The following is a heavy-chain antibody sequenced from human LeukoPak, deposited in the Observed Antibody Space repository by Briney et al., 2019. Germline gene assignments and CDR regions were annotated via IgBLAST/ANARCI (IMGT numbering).Heavy chain of an antibody. D-gene: IGHD2-21*01. CDR1: GYTFTSYG. J-gene: IGHJ5*02. CDR2: ISAYNGNT. V-gene: IGHV1-18*01. Sequence: ASVKVSCKASGYTFTSYGISWVRQAPGQGLEWMGWISAYNGNTNYAQKLQGRVTMTTDTSTSTAYMELRSLRSDDTAVYYCAREPCGGECYERGGNWFDPWGQGTLVTVSS. CDR3: AREPCGGECYERGGNWFDP.